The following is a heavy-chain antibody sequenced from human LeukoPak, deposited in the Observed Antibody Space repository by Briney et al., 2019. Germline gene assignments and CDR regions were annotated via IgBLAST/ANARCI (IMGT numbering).Heavy chain of an antibody. CDR2: INPNSGGT. CDR1: GYTFTGYY. CDR3: AREFVEWQADRYGMDV. D-gene: IGHD2-8*01. Sequence: ASVKVSCKASGYTFTGYYMHWVRQAPGQGLEWMGRINPNSGGTNYQGRVTMTRDTSISTAYMELSRLRSDDTAVYYCAREFVEWQADRYGMDVWGQGTTVTVSS. V-gene: IGHV1-2*06. J-gene: IGHJ6*02.